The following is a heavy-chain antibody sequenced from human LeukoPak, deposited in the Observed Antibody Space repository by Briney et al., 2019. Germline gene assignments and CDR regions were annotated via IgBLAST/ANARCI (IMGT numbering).Heavy chain of an antibody. CDR3: AKEKRDGYNPFRDFDY. Sequence: GRSLRLSCAASGFTFRSYGMHWVRQAPGKGLEWVAVISYDEDNKFYADSVKGRFTISRDNSKSILFLLMNSLRVEDTAVYYCAKEKRDGYNPFRDFDYWGQGTLVTVSS. CDR2: ISYDEDNK. V-gene: IGHV3-30*18. CDR1: GFTFRSYG. D-gene: IGHD5-24*01. J-gene: IGHJ4*02.